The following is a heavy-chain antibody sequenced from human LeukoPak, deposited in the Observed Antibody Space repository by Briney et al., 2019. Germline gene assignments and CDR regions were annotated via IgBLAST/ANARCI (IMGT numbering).Heavy chain of an antibody. J-gene: IGHJ4*02. CDR3: ARGRRGYRTELDS. D-gene: IGHD3-22*01. Sequence: PSETLSLTCIVSGDSPVSGYYGGWIRQAPGKGLEWIGSIYQSGTTYYNPSLKSRVTISKDTSKNQFSLRLTSVTDADTALYYCARGRRGYRTELDSWGQGTLVTVSS. V-gene: IGHV4-38-2*02. CDR2: IYQSGTT. CDR1: GDSPVSGYY.